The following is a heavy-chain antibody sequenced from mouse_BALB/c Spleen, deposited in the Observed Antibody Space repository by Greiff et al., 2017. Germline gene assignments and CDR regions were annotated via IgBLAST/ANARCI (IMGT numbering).Heavy chain of an antibody. CDR3: ASYDGYPPFAY. Sequence: EVQLQQSGAELVKPGASVKLSCTASGFNIKDTYMHWVKQRPEQGLEWIGRIDPANGNTKYDPKFQGKATITADTSSNTAYLQLSSLTSEDTAVYYCASYDGYPPFAYWGQGTLVTVSA. D-gene: IGHD2-3*01. CDR1: GFNIKDTY. CDR2: IDPANGNT. J-gene: IGHJ3*01. V-gene: IGHV14-3*02.